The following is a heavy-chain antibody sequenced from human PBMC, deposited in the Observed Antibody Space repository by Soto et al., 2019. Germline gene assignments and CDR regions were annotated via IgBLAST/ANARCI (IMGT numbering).Heavy chain of an antibody. V-gene: IGHV3-74*01. D-gene: IGHD3-16*01. CDR3: ARDWESSVSTWSFGGF. CDR2: VYTDGSRT. CDR1: GFTFSSYW. J-gene: IGHJ4*02. Sequence: EVQLVESGGGLVQPGGSLRLSCAASGFTFSSYWMHWVRQAPGKGLVWVSRVYTDGSRTSYADSVKGRFTISRDNAENTLYLQMNSLRAEDTAVYYCARDWESSVSTWSFGGFWGRGTLVTVSS.